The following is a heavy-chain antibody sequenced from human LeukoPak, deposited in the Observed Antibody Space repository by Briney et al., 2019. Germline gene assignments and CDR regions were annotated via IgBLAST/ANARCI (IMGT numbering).Heavy chain of an antibody. V-gene: IGHV3-23*01. CDR1: GFTFSSYA. J-gene: IGHJ4*02. CDR3: AKDLYSNYGPADY. CDR2: INGGGVNT. Sequence: GGSLRLSCAASGFTFSSYAMSWVRQAPGKGLEWVSTINGGGVNTHYADSVGGRFTISRDNSKNTVFLQMNSLGAEDTAVYYCAKDLYSNYGPADYWGQGNLVTVSS. D-gene: IGHD4-11*01.